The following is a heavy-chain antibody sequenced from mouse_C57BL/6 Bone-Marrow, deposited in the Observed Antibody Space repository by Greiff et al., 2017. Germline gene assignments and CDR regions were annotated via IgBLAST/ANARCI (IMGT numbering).Heavy chain of an antibody. CDR2: INPYNGGT. Sequence: EVQLQQSGPVLVKPGASVKMSCKASGYTFTDYYMNWVKQSHGKSLEWIGVINPYNGGTSYNQKFKGKATLTVDKSSSTAYMELNSLTSEDSAVYYCARASYYYGSSLFDYWGQGTTLTVSS. CDR1: GYTFTDYY. D-gene: IGHD1-1*01. J-gene: IGHJ2*01. V-gene: IGHV1-19*01. CDR3: ARASYYYGSSLFDY.